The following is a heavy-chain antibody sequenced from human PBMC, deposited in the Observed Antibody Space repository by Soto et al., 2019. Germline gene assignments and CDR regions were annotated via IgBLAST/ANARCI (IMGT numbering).Heavy chain of an antibody. J-gene: IGHJ6*02. D-gene: IGHD6-19*01. V-gene: IGHV3-53*02. Sequence: EVQLVETGGGLILPGGFLRLSCAASGVTVSDDYMSWVRQAPGRGLEWVSVSYTGGRTYYVDSVQGRFTISRDNSKTTRYPQRNSLRDEDTAVYYGARAQWRAGEVDPYYAMDDGGQGTTVTVSS. CDR1: GVTVSDDY. CDR3: ARAQWRAGEVDPYYAMDD. CDR2: SYTGGRT.